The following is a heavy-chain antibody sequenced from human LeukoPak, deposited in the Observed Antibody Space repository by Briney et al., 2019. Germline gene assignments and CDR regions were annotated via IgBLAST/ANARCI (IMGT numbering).Heavy chain of an antibody. CDR2: IYYSGST. J-gene: IGHJ6*02. V-gene: IGHV4-59*01. CDR3: ARGGRSDCSSTSCLIYGMDV. D-gene: IGHD2-2*01. Sequence: SETLSLTCAVYGGSFSGYYWSWIRQPPGKGLEWIGYIYYSGSTNYNPSLKSRVTISVDTSKNQFSLKLSSVTAADTAVYYCARGGRSDCSSTSCLIYGMDVWGQGTTVTVSS. CDR1: GGSFSGYY.